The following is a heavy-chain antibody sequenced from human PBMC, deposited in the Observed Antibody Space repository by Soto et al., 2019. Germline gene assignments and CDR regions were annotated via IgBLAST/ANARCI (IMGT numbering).Heavy chain of an antibody. V-gene: IGHV1-69*13. CDR1: GGAFSNYA. D-gene: IGHD3-22*01. Sequence: SVKVSCKAAGGAFSNYAISWVRQAPGQGLEWMGGIIPIFGTTNYAQRFQGRVTITADESTSTAYMELNSLRGDDTAIYYCTKAISDYYAPSDYWGQGTQVTVSS. CDR3: TKAISDYYAPSDY. J-gene: IGHJ4*02. CDR2: IIPIFGTT.